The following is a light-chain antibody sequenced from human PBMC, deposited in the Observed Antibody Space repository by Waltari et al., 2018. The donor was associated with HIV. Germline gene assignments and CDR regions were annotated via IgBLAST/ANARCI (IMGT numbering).Light chain of an antibody. CDR3: VLYMGSGIWV. CDR2: STT. J-gene: IGLJ3*02. Sequence: QTVVTQEPSFSVSPGGTVTLTCDLSSGSVSTSNYPSWYQQTPGQAPRTLIYSTTSRSSGVPDRFSGSILGNKAALTITGAQADDESDYYCVLYMGSGIWVFGGGTKLTVL. V-gene: IGLV8-61*01. CDR1: SGSVSTSNY.